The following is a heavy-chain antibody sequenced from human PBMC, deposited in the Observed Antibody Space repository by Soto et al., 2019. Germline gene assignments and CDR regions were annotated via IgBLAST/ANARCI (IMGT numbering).Heavy chain of an antibody. J-gene: IGHJ4*02. D-gene: IGHD4-17*01. CDR3: ARDSGNFGVWPYFFDY. V-gene: IGHV4-61*01. Sequence: PSETLSLTCTVSGGSVSSGNYYWSWIRQPPGKGLEWIGNIYYSGSTIYNPSLKSRVTMTTDTSTSTAYMELRSLRSDDTAVFFCARDSGNFGVWPYFFDYWGQGTLVTVSS. CDR1: GGSVSSGNYY. CDR2: IYYSGST.